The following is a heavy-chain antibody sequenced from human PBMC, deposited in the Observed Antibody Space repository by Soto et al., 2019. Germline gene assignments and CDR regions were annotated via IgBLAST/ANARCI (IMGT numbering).Heavy chain of an antibody. J-gene: IGHJ6*02. CDR2: IYTNGST. V-gene: IGHV4-4*07. Sequence: SETLSLTCTVSGGSISSYYWSWIRQPAGKGLEWIGRIYTNGSTNYNPSLKSRVTMSVDTSKNQFSLKLSSVTAADTAVYYCARGNIRQQLVKYYYYYYGMDVWGQGTTVTVSS. D-gene: IGHD6-13*01. CDR3: ARGNIRQQLVKYYYYYYGMDV. CDR1: GGSISSYY.